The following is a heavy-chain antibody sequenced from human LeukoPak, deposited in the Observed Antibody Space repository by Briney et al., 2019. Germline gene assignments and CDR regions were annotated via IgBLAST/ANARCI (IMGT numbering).Heavy chain of an antibody. Sequence: GGSLRLSCAASGFTFSSCAMHWVRQAPGKGLEWVAVISNDGSNKYYADSVKGRFTISRDNSRNTLYLQMNSLRPEDTAVYYCAKRTECAFGKYYFDYCGQGTGVTVSS. D-gene: IGHD3-3*01. V-gene: IGHV3-30*18. J-gene: IGHJ4*02. CDR2: ISNDGSNK. CDR3: AKRTECAFGKYYFDY. CDR1: GFTFSSCA.